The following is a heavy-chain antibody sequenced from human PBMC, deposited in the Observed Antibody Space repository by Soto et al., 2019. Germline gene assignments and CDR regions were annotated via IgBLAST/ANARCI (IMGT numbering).Heavy chain of an antibody. D-gene: IGHD3-3*01. V-gene: IGHV4-39*01. Sequence: QLQLQESGPGLVKPSETLSLTCTVSGGSISSSSYYWGWIRQPPGKGLEWIGSIYYSGSTYYNPSLKSRVTLSVDTSKNQFSLKLSSVTAADTAVYYCARHVPGQFLEWSWGQGTLVTVSS. CDR1: GGSISSSSYY. J-gene: IGHJ4*02. CDR2: IYYSGST. CDR3: ARHVPGQFLEWS.